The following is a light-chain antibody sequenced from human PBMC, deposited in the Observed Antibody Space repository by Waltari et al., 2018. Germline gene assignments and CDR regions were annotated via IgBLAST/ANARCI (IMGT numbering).Light chain of an antibody. CDR3: QSADSSGTYVV. CDR1: ALPKQY. CDR2: KDS. Sequence: SYELTQPPSVSVSPGQTARITCSGDALPKQYAYWYQQKPGQAPVLVIYKDSERPSGFPERFSGSSSETTVTLTISGVHAEDEADYYCQSADSSGTYVVFGGGTKLTVL. J-gene: IGLJ2*01. V-gene: IGLV3-25*03.